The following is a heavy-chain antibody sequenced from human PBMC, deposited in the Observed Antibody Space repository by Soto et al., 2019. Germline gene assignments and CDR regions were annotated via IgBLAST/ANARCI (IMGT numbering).Heavy chain of an antibody. Sequence: PSETLSLTCAVSGGSISSGGYSWSWIRQPPGKGLEWIGYIYHSGSTYYNPSLKSRVTISIDRSKNQFSLNLSFVTAADTAVYFCARATSGSSREYYYGMDVWGQGTTVTVSS. CDR1: GGSISSGGYS. CDR3: ARATSGSSREYYYGMDV. J-gene: IGHJ6*02. V-gene: IGHV4-30-2*01. CDR2: IYHSGST. D-gene: IGHD1-26*01.